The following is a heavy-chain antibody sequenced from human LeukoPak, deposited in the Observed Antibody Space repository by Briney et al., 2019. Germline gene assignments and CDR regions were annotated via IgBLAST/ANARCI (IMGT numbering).Heavy chain of an antibody. CDR1: GYAISSGFY. CDR3: ARAFGELWRALDY. V-gene: IGHV4-38-2*02. J-gene: IGHJ4*02. Sequence: KASETLSLTCNVSGYAISSGFYWGWIRQPPGKGLEWIGRIYTSGSTNYNPSLKSRVTMSVDTSKNQFSLKLSSVTAADTAVYYCARAFGELWRALDYWGQGTLVTVSS. CDR2: IYTSGST. D-gene: IGHD3-10*01.